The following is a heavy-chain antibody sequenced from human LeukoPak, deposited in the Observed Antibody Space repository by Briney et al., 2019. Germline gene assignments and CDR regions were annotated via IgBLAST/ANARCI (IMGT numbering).Heavy chain of an antibody. CDR1: GFTFSSYA. J-gene: IGHJ4*02. D-gene: IGHD2-2*01. V-gene: IGHV3-64*01. Sequence: PGGSLRLSCAAFGFTFSSYAMHWVRQAPGKGLEYVSAISSNGGSTYYANSVKGRFTISRDNSKNTLYLQMGSLRAEDMAVYYCAREEPVVPAALDYWGQGTLVTVSS. CDR2: ISSNGGST. CDR3: AREEPVVPAALDY.